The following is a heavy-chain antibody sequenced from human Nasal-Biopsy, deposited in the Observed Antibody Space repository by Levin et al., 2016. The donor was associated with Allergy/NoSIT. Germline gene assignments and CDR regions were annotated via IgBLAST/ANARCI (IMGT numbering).Heavy chain of an antibody. D-gene: IGHD3-10*01. CDR2: ISWNGGTT. V-gene: IGHV3-9*01. Sequence: SLKISCAASGFTFDDYAMHWVRQIPGEGLEWVSTISWNGGTTGYADSVKGRFTISRDNAKNFLYLQMNSLRPEDTALYYCAKDRGTYGPNTFDFWGQGTTVTVSS. CDR3: AKDRGTYGPNTFDF. CDR1: GFTFDDYA. J-gene: IGHJ3*01.